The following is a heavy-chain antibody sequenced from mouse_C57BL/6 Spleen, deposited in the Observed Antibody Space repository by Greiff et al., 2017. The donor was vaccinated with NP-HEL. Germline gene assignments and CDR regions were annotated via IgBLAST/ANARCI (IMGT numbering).Heavy chain of an antibody. CDR3: AMIDYYGYFDY. D-gene: IGHD1-1*01. CDR2: ISSGSSTI. V-gene: IGHV5-17*01. Sequence: EVKLVESGGGLVKPGGSLKLSCAASGFTFSDYGMHWVRQAPEKGLEWVAYISSGSSTIYYADTVKGRFTISRDNAKNTLFLQMTSLRSEDTAMYYCAMIDYYGYFDYWGQSTTLTVSS. CDR1: GFTFSDYG. J-gene: IGHJ2*01.